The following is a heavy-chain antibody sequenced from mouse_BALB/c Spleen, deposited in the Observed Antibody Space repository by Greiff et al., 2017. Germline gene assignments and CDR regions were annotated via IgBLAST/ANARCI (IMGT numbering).Heavy chain of an antibody. J-gene: IGHJ3*01. V-gene: IGHV3-2*02. CDR1: GYSITSDYA. Sequence: EVQLQESGPGLVKPSQSLSLTCTVTGYSITSDYAWNWIRQFPGNKLEWMGYISYSGSTSYNPSLKSRISITRDTSKNQFFLQLNSVTTEDTATYYCARAGHYYRYDGAWFAYWGQGTLVTVSA. CDR3: ARAGHYYRYDGAWFAY. CDR2: ISYSGST. D-gene: IGHD2-14*01.